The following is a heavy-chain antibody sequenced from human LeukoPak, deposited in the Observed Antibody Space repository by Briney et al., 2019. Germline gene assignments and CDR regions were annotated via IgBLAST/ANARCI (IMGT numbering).Heavy chain of an antibody. CDR3: ARDGSSNNYFDF. CDR1: GFTFSSYG. D-gene: IGHD2/OR15-2a*01. CDR2: IRYDGSNK. J-gene: IGHJ4*02. V-gene: IGHV3-30*02. Sequence: GGSLRLSCAASGFTFSSYGMHWVRQAPGKGLEWVAFIRYDGSNKYYADSVKGRFTISRDNSKNTLYLQMNSLRAEDTAVYYCARDGSSNNYFDFWGPGILVTVSS.